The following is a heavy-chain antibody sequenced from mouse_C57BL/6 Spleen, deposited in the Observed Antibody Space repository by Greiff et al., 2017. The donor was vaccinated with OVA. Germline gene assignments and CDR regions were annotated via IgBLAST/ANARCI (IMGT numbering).Heavy chain of an antibody. CDR1: GYTFTDYY. Sequence: EVQLQQSGPELVKPGASVKISCKASGYTFTDYYMNWVKQSHGKSLEWIGDINPNNGGTSYNQKFKGKATLTVDKSSSTAYMELRSLTSEDSAVYYCARGDGNYVGAMDYWGQGTSVTVSS. J-gene: IGHJ4*01. V-gene: IGHV1-26*01. CDR2: INPNNGGT. CDR3: ARGDGNYVGAMDY. D-gene: IGHD2-1*01.